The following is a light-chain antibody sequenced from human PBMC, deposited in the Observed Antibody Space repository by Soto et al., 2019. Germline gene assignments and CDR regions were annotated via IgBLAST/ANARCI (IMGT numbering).Light chain of an antibody. V-gene: IGKV1-5*01. Sequence: TVTCRARQSVSGWLAWYQQKPGEAPKLLIYDASALPRGVPSRFSGSGSGTKFTLTIASLQPDDFATYYCQQYETFSGTFGPGTKVDIK. CDR3: QQYETFSGT. CDR1: QSVSGW. J-gene: IGKJ1*01. CDR2: DAS.